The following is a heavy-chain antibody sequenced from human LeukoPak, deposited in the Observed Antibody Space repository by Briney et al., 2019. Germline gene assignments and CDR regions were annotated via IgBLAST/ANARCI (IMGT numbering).Heavy chain of an antibody. V-gene: IGHV3-11*06. D-gene: IGHD3-22*01. CDR2: ISRSSTYT. CDR3: AGDSRLLLF. J-gene: IGHJ4*02. CDR1: GFTFSDHY. Sequence: PGGSLRLSCAASGFTFSDHYMSWIRQAPGKGLEWVSFISRSSTYTTYVDSVKGRFTISRDDAKNLVFLQMNSLRVEDTAVYYCAGDSRLLLFWGQGTLVTVSS.